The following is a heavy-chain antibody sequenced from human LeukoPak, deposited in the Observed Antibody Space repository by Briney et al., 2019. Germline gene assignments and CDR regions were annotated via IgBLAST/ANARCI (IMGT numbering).Heavy chain of an antibody. D-gene: IGHD1-26*01. CDR2: INPNSGGT. CDR3: ARVGGSYYFAAAGPKGHYFDY. Sequence: GASVKVSCKASGYTFTGYYMHWVRQAPGQGLEWMGWINPNSGGTNYAQKFQGRVTMTRDTSISTAYMELSRLRSDDTAVYYCARVGGSYYFAAAGPKGHYFDYWGQGTLVTVSS. CDR1: GYTFTGYY. J-gene: IGHJ4*02. V-gene: IGHV1-2*02.